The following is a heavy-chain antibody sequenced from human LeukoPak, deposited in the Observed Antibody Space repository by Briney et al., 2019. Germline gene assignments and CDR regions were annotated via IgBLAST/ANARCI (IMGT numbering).Heavy chain of an antibody. CDR2: ITRGGRNT. CDR1: GFSFNNNG. V-gene: IGHV3-23*01. D-gene: IGHD3-10*01. J-gene: IGHJ6*02. Sequence: GGSLRLSCTTSGFSFNNNGMSWVRQAPGKGLEWVSTITRGGRNTYYADSVKGRFTISRDSFKNTLYLQMNNLRAEDTAEYFCAKAGLLWFGESWMDVWGQGTTVSVSS. CDR3: AKAGLLWFGESWMDV.